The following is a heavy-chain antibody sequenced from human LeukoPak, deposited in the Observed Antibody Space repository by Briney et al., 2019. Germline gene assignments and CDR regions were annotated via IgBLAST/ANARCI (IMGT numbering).Heavy chain of an antibody. CDR3: ARDPHGGIDY. CDR2: IRATDGTT. D-gene: IGHD3-10*01. CDR1: GFTFTRFA. V-gene: IGHV3-23*01. J-gene: IGHJ4*02. Sequence: PGGSLRLSCSASGFTFTRFAMSWVRQSPGQGLEWVSAIRATDGTTYYADSVRGRFTISRDNSKNTLFLQMNSLRGEDTAVYYCARDPHGGIDYWGQGTLVTVSS.